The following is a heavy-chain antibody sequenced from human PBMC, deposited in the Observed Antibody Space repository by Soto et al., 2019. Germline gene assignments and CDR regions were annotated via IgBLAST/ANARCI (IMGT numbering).Heavy chain of an antibody. J-gene: IGHJ4*02. CDR2: ISGSGGSV. CDR3: AKISSASNSDY. CDR1: GVTFSSPA. Sequence: TGGSLRLSCAASGVTFSSPAMRWVRQAPGKGLEWVSSISGSGGSVYYGDSVKGRFTTSKDNSKNTLYVQMNSLRADDTAIYYCAKISSASNSDYWGQGTLVTVSS. V-gene: IGHV3-23*01. D-gene: IGHD6-19*01.